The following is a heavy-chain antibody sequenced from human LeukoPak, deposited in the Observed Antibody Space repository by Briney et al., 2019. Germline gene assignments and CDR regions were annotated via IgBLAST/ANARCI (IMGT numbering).Heavy chain of an antibody. CDR2: IHSSGSA. V-gene: IGHV4-59*12. Sequence: PSETLSLTCTVSGASLNDYYWSWIRQPPGKALEWIGFIHSSGSANSNPSLTSRVTISIDTSKNQFSLNLRSLTAADTAVYFCASGAADGYNFGSDYWGQGTLAAVSS. CDR3: ASGAADGYNFGSDY. D-gene: IGHD5-24*01. CDR1: GASLNDYY. J-gene: IGHJ4*02.